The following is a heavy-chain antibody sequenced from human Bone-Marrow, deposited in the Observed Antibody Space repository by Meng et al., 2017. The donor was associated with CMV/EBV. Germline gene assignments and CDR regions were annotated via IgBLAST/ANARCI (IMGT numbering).Heavy chain of an antibody. CDR2: IIPIFGTA. Sequence: SVKVSCKASGGTFSSYAISWVRQAPGQGLEWMGGIIPIFGTANYAQKFQGRVTITTDESTSTAYMELSSLRSEDTAVYYCARDGGYSSSSSPGFDYWGQGTLVTSPQ. CDR1: GGTFSSYA. CDR3: ARDGGYSSSSSPGFDY. V-gene: IGHV1-69*05. J-gene: IGHJ4*02. D-gene: IGHD6-6*01.